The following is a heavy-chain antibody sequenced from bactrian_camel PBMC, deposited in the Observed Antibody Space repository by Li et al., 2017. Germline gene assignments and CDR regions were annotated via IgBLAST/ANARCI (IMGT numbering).Heavy chain of an antibody. D-gene: IGHD5*01. J-gene: IGHJ4*01. CDR3: AARSSRMGWDPLSLVSDEYDY. Sequence: HVQLVESGGDSVEAGGSLRLSCVSSVVISPMGWFRQAPGKEREGVAAIDSDGSTSYPDSVKGRFTISKDDAKNILFLQMNGLKPEDTANYYCAARSSRMGWDPLSLVSDEYDYWGQGTQVTVS. CDR1: VVISP. V-gene: IGHV3S53*01. CDR2: IDSDGST.